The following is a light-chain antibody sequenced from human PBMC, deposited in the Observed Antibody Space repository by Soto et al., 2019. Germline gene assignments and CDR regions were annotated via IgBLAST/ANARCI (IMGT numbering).Light chain of an antibody. J-gene: IGLJ2*01. V-gene: IGLV9-49*01. CDR1: TGSSNYQ. Sequence: QPVLTQPPSASASLGASATLTGTWSTGSSNYQVDWYQQRPGKGPRFVMRGGTGGIVGSKGDGIPDRFSGLGSGLNRYLTIKNIQEEDESDYHCGAEHGSGSNFVFGGGTKLTVL. CDR3: GAEHGSGSNFV. CDR2: GGTGGIVG.